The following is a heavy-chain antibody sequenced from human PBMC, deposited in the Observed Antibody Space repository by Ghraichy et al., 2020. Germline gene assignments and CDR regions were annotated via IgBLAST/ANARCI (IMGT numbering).Heavy chain of an antibody. Sequence: GGSLRLSCAASGFTFSSYAMSWVRQAPGKGLEWVSAISGTGGTTYYADSVKGRFTMSRDNSKNTLDLQMNSLRAEDTALYYCAKAGVGYGRFDSWGQGTLVTVSS. D-gene: IGHD2-8*02. CDR1: GFTFSSYA. CDR2: ISGTGGTT. V-gene: IGHV3-23*01. J-gene: IGHJ4*02. CDR3: AKAGVGYGRFDS.